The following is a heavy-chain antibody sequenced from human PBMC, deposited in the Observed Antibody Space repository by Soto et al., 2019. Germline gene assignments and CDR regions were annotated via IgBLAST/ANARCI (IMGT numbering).Heavy chain of an antibody. CDR1: GFTFNAYT. V-gene: IGHV3-21*02. CDR2: ISSSSTYI. CDR3: ASAVTMGWSPQGY. J-gene: IGHJ4*02. Sequence: EVRLVESGGGLVKPGGSLRLSCIVSGFTFNAYTMNWVRQAPGKGLEWVSSISSSSTYIYYADSVKGRFTISRDNTNNSLYLQMNSLKTDDTGLYYCASAVTMGWSPQGYWGQGTPDTVSS. D-gene: IGHD4-17*01.